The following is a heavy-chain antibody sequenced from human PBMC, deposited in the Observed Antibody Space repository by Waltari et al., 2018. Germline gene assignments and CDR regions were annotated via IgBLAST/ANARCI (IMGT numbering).Heavy chain of an antibody. CDR1: GESLSSSDW. Sequence: QVQLQESGPGLVKSSETLSLTCTVSGESLSSSDWWTWVRQSPGKDLEWIGEISHSGDTDYHPSLKGRVTMSADRARNQFSLNLNSVTAADTAVYYCARARYCGLLFAWFDPWGQGTLVTVSS. CDR3: ARARYCGLLFAWFDP. CDR2: ISHSGDT. D-gene: IGHD2-21*02. J-gene: IGHJ5*02. V-gene: IGHV4-4*02.